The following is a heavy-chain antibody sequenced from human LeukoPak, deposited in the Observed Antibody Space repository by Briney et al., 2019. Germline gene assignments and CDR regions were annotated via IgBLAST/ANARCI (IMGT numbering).Heavy chain of an antibody. CDR3: ARSPYSSDWYNAFDI. CDR1: GFTFSRNS. J-gene: IGHJ3*02. V-gene: IGHV3-48*02. D-gene: IGHD6-13*01. CDR2: ISSGSSTV. Sequence: PGGSLRLSCAASGFTFSRNSMNWVRQAPGKGLEWVSYISSGSSTVYYADSLRGRFTISRDNAKNSLYLQMDSLRHEDTAVYYCARSPYSSDWYNAFDIWGQGTMVTVSS.